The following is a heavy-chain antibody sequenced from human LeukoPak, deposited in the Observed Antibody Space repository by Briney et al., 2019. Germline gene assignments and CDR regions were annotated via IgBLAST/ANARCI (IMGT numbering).Heavy chain of an antibody. CDR1: GSSFSDYY. D-gene: IGHD5-12*01. V-gene: IGHV3-11*06. J-gene: IGHJ4*02. Sequence: GGSLRLSCTASGSSFSDYYMSWIRQAPGKGLEWGSKISSSSSYKNYADSVKGRFTISRDNAKNSLYLQMNSLRAEDTAVYYCVRDQEVATTDWGQGTLVTVSS. CDR2: ISSSSSYK. CDR3: VRDQEVATTD.